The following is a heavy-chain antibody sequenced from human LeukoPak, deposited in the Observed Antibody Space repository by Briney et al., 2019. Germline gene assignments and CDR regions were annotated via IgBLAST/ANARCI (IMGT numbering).Heavy chain of an antibody. V-gene: IGHV4-39*01. CDR2: CYYSGST. CDR3: ARIDGGHHLSPFDY. J-gene: IGHJ4*02. Sequence: SETLSLTCTVSGGSFSSSSYYWGWIRQPPGKGLDWIGGCYYSGSTYYNPSLKSRVTISVDTSKNQFSLKLSSVTAADTAIYYCARIDGGHHLSPFDYWGQGTLVTVSS. CDR1: GGSFSSSSYY. D-gene: IGHD4-23*01.